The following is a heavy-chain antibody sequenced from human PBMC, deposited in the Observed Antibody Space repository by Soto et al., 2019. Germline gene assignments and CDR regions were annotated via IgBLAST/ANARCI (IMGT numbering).Heavy chain of an antibody. CDR2: IYPVDSDT. Sequence: PGESLKISCKRSGYSFTTDTIGWVRQMPGKSLEWMGIIYPVDSDTRYSPSFQGQVTISADKSISTAYLQWSSLKASDTAMYYCARLSRSRLYQRANYLDFRGPGTLVTVS. CDR3: ARLSRSRLYQRANYLDF. J-gene: IGHJ4*02. V-gene: IGHV5-51*01. CDR1: GYSFTTDT. D-gene: IGHD2-2*01.